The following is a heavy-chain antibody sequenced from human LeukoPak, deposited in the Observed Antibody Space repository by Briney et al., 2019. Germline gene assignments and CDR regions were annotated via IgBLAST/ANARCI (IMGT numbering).Heavy chain of an antibody. V-gene: IGHV4-30-4*08. CDR2: IYYSGST. Sequence: PSQTLSLTCTVSGGSISSGDYYWSWIRQPPGKGLEWIGYIYYSGSTYYNPSLKSRVTISVDTSKNQFSLKLRSVTAADTAVYYCARHSNWGAFNSWGQGTLVTASS. CDR3: ARHSNWGAFNS. CDR1: GGSISSGDYY. D-gene: IGHD7-27*01. J-gene: IGHJ4*02.